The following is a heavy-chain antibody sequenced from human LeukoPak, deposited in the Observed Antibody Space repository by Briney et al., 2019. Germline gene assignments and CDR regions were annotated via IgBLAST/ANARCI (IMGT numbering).Heavy chain of an antibody. CDR1: GFTFSSYE. CDR2: ISSSGSTI. V-gene: IGHV3-48*03. D-gene: IGHD5-24*01. Sequence: PGGSLRLSCAASGFTFSSYEMNWVRQAPGKGLEWVSYISSSGSTIYYADSVKGRFTISRDNAKNSLYLQMNSLRAEDTAVYYCAKGDRERWLQPFDHWGQGTLVTVSS. J-gene: IGHJ4*02. CDR3: AKGDRERWLQPFDH.